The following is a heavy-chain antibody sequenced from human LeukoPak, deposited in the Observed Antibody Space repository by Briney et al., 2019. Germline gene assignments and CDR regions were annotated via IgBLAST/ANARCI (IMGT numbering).Heavy chain of an antibody. CDR2: ISGSGGST. D-gene: IGHD3-9*01. Sequence: GGSLRLSCAASGFTFSSYAMSWVRQAPGKGLEWVSVISGSGGSTYYADSVKGRFTVSRGNSKNTLYLQMNSPRADDTAVYYCAKGLDELRYFDWLPRDAFDIWGQGTMVTVSS. CDR3: AKGLDELRYFDWLPRDAFDI. CDR1: GFTFSSYA. J-gene: IGHJ3*02. V-gene: IGHV3-23*01.